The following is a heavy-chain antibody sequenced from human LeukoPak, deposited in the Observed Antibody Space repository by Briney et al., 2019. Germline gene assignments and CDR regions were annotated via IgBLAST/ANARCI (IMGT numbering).Heavy chain of an antibody. CDR1: GYNFPAYY. Sequence: ASVKVSCKASGYNFPAYYMSWVQQAPGKGLEWMGRIDPEDGHTIYAEKFQGRVTIRADTSTDTVYMELSSLRSDDTAVYYCATAKWELLRFDYWGQGTLITVSS. CDR2: IDPEDGHT. D-gene: IGHD1-26*01. V-gene: IGHV1-69-2*01. CDR3: ATAKWELLRFDY. J-gene: IGHJ4*02.